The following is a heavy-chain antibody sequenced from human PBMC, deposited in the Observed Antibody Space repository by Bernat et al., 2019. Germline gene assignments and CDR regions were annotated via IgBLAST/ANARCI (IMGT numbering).Heavy chain of an antibody. CDR1: GFTFSSYW. D-gene: IGHD2-2*01. V-gene: IGHV3-7*03. Sequence: EVQLVESGGGLVQPGGSLRLSCAASGFTFSSYWMSWVRQAPGKGLEWVANIRQDGSEKYYVDSVKGRFTISRDNAKNSLYLQMNSLRAEDTAVYYCARVGSRYCSSTSCDLDYWGQGTLVTVSS. J-gene: IGHJ4*02. CDR3: ARVGSRYCSSTSCDLDY. CDR2: IRQDGSEK.